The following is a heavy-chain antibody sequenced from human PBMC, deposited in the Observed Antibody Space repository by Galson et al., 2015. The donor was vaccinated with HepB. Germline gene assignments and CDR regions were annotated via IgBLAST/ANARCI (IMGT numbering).Heavy chain of an antibody. CDR1: GFTFSSYA. J-gene: IGHJ4*02. Sequence: SLRLSCAASGFTFSSYAMNWVRQAPGEGLEWLAVMSFDGTNTNYADSVKGRFTISRDNSKNTLFLQMNSLRAEDTAVYYCARQSLEGIVVVPAAIGIDYWGQGTPVTVSS. CDR3: ARQSLEGIVVVPAAIGIDY. D-gene: IGHD2-2*01. V-gene: IGHV3-30*04. CDR2: MSFDGTNT.